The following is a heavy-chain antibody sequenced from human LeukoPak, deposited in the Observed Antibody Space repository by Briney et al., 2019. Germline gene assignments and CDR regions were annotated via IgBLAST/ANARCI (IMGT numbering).Heavy chain of an antibody. D-gene: IGHD3-9*01. CDR2: ISSSGSTI. CDR1: GFTFSSYE. CDR3: ARYVLRYFDWLPYFDY. V-gene: IGHV3-48*03. Sequence: GGSLRLSCAASGFTFSSYEMNWVRQAPGKGLEWVSYISSSGSTIYYAASVKGRFTISRDNAKNSLYLQMNSLRAEDTAVYYCARYVLRYFDWLPYFDYWGQGTLVTVSS. J-gene: IGHJ4*02.